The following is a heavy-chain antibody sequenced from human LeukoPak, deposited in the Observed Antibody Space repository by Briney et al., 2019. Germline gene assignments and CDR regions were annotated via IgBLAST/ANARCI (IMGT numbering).Heavy chain of an antibody. CDR1: GCTFSSYA. J-gene: IGHJ4*02. D-gene: IGHD2-15*01. CDR3: ARDRNAAPFDY. V-gene: IGHV1-69*04. CDR2: IIPMLGIA. Sequence: SVTVSCKTSGCTFSSYAIIWVRQAPAPPLEWMGRIIPMLGIAKYPQKLQGRVKITADKTTSTAYREPSRLPSEDPAVYYCARDRNAAPFDYWGQGTLVTVSS.